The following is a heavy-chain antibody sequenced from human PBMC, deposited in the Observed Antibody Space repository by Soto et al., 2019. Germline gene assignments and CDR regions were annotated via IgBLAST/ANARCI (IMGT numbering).Heavy chain of an antibody. Sequence: ASVKVSCKASGYTFTGYYMHWVRQAPGQGLEWMGWINPNSGGTNYAQKVQGWVTMTRDTSISTAYMELSRLRSDDTAVYYCARDPPGGGFDYWGKGTLVTVSS. CDR1: GYTFTGYY. CDR2: INPNSGGT. CDR3: ARDPPGGGFDY. J-gene: IGHJ4*02. D-gene: IGHD3-10*01. V-gene: IGHV1-2*04.